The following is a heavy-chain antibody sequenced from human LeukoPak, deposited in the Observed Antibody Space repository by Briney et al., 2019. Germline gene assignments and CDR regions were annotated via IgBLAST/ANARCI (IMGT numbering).Heavy chain of an antibody. CDR2: INHSGST. J-gene: IGHJ4*02. V-gene: IGHV4-34*01. CDR1: GGSFSGYY. Sequence: SETLSLTCAVYGGSFSGYYWSWIRRPPGKGLEWIGEINHSGSTNYNPSLKSRVTISVDTSKNQFSLKLSSVTAADTAVYYCARDGDSGSYIDYWGQGTLVTVSS. D-gene: IGHD1-26*01. CDR3: ARDGDSGSYIDY.